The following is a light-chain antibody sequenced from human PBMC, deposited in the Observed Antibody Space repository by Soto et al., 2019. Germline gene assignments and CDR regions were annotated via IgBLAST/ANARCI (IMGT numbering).Light chain of an antibody. CDR1: QSVSSSY. J-gene: IGKJ1*01. Sequence: EIVLTQSPGTLSFSPVERATLSGRASQSVSSSYLAWYQQKPGQAPRLLIYGASSRATGIPDRFSGSGSGTDFTLTISRLEPEDFAVYYCQQYGSSPWTFGQGTKVDIK. V-gene: IGKV3-20*01. CDR2: GAS. CDR3: QQYGSSPWT.